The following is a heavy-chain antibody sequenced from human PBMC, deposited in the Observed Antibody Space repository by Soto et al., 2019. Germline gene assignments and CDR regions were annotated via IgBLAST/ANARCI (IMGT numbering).Heavy chain of an antibody. CDR1: GGSISSGGYY. CDR2: IYYSGST. V-gene: IGHV4-31*03. J-gene: IGHJ4*02. D-gene: IGHD6-25*01. CDR3: ARSLGVAAAGPFDY. Sequence: QVQLQESGPGLVKPSQTLSLTCTVSGGSISSGGYYWSWIRQHPGKGLEWVGYIYYSGSTYNNPSLKGRVTISVDASQSQLSGKLSSVTAADTAGYYCARSLGVAAAGPFDYWGQGTLVTVSS.